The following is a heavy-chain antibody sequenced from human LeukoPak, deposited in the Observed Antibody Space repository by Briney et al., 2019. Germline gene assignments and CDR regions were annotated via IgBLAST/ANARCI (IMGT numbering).Heavy chain of an antibody. CDR3: ARELYYYDSSGFDY. D-gene: IGHD3-22*01. CDR1: GFTFDDYA. V-gene: IGHV3-9*01. CDR2: ISWNSGSI. J-gene: IGHJ4*02. Sequence: GRSLRLSCAASGFTFDDYAMHWVRQAPGKGLEWVSGISWNSGSIGYADSVKGRFTISRDNAKNSLYLQMNSLRAEDTALYYCARELYYYDSSGFDYWGQGTLVTVSS.